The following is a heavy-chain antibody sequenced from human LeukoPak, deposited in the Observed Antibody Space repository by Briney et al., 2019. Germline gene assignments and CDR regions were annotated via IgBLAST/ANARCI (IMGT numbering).Heavy chain of an antibody. D-gene: IGHD6-6*01. CDR1: GFTFDDYA. CDR3: AKVSIYYYGMDV. V-gene: IGHV3-9*01. CDR2: ISWNSGSI. Sequence: GGSLRLSCAASGFTFDDYAMHWVRQAPGKGLEWVSGISWNSGSIGHADSVKGRFTISRDNAKNSLYLQMNSLRAEDTALYYCAKVSIYYYGMDVWGQGTTVTVSS. J-gene: IGHJ6*02.